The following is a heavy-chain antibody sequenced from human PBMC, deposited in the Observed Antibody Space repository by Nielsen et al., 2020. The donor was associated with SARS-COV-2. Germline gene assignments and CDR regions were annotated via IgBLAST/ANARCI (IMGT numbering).Heavy chain of an antibody. CDR3: ATIAVAGISY. CDR2: ISWNSGSI. Sequence: LRLSCAASGFTFDDYAMHWVRQAPGKGLEWVSGISWNSGSIGYADSVKGRFTISRDNAKNSLYLQMNSLRAEDTALYYCATIAVAGISYWGQGTLVTVSS. V-gene: IGHV3-9*01. CDR1: GFTFDDYA. J-gene: IGHJ4*02. D-gene: IGHD6-19*01.